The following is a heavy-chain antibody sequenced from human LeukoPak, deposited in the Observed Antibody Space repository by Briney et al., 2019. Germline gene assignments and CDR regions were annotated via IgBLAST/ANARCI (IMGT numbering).Heavy chain of an antibody. J-gene: IGHJ4*02. D-gene: IGHD3-16*02. CDR3: ARDSGYDYVWGSYRYTLRY. V-gene: IGHV1-18*01. CDR1: GGTFSSCA. Sequence: GASVKVSCKASGGTFSSCAISWVRQAPGQGLGWMGWISAYNGNTNYAQKLQGRVTMTTDTSTSTAYMELRSLRSDDTAVYYCARDSGYDYVWGSYRYTLRYWGQGTLVTVSS. CDR2: ISAYNGNT.